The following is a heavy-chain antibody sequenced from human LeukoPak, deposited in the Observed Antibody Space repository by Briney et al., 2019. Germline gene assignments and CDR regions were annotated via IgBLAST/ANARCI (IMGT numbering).Heavy chain of an antibody. CDR2: ISSSSSYI. Sequence: GGSLRLSCAASGFPFSSYSMNWVRQAPGKGLEWVSSISSSSSYIYYADSVKGRFTISRDNAKNSLYLQMNSLRAEDTAVYYCARDSYDSSGYGYYFDYWGQGTLVTISS. CDR3: ARDSYDSSGYGYYFDY. CDR1: GFPFSSYS. D-gene: IGHD3-22*01. V-gene: IGHV3-21*01. J-gene: IGHJ4*02.